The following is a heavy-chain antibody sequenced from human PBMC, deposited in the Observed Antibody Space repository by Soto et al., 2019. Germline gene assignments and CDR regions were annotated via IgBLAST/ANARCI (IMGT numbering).Heavy chain of an antibody. CDR1: GFTFSSYA. Sequence: GGSLRLSCAASGFTFSSYAMSWVRQAPGKGLEWVSAISGSGGSTYYADSVKGRFTISRDNSKNTLYLQMNSLRAEDTAVYYCAKRGEDCSSTSCPYYFDYWGQGTLVTVSS. CDR2: ISGSGGST. V-gene: IGHV3-23*01. J-gene: IGHJ4*02. D-gene: IGHD2-2*01. CDR3: AKRGEDCSSTSCPYYFDY.